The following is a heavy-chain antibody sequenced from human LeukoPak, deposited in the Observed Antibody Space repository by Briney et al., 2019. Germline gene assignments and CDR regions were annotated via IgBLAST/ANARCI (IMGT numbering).Heavy chain of an antibody. Sequence: GASVKVSCKASGYTFTSYHMHWVRQAPGQGLEWMGIINPSGGSTSYAHKFQGRVTMTKDMSTSTVYMELSSLRSEDTAVYYCASSVVVDDAFDIWGQGTMVTVSS. V-gene: IGHV1-46*01. J-gene: IGHJ3*02. D-gene: IGHD3-22*01. CDR1: GYTFTSYH. CDR2: INPSGGST. CDR3: ASSVVVDDAFDI.